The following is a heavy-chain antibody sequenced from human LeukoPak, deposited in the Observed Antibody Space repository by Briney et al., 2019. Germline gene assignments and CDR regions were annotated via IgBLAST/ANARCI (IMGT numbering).Heavy chain of an antibody. CDR3: ARDYYDSSGYFRTNY. D-gene: IGHD3-22*01. V-gene: IGHV1-8*01. Sequence: GASVKVSCKASGYTFTIYDINWVRQATGQGLEWMGWMNPNSGNTGYAQKFQGRVTMTRNTSISTAYMELSSLRSEDTAVYYCARDYYDSSGYFRTNYWGQGTLVTVSS. CDR1: GYTFTIYD. CDR2: MNPNSGNT. J-gene: IGHJ4*02.